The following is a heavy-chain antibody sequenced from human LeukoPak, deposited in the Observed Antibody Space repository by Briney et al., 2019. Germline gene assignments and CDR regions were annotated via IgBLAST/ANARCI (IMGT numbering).Heavy chain of an antibody. CDR3: AKASHYYDRGDY. CDR1: GFSFRTSS. J-gene: IGHJ4*02. Sequence: GGSLRLSCAASGFSFRTSSMSWVRQAPGKGLEWVSAISGSGGSTYYADSVKGRFTISRDNSKNTLYLQMNSLRAEDTAVYYCAKASHYYDRGDYWGQGTLVTVSS. CDR2: ISGSGGST. V-gene: IGHV3-23*01. D-gene: IGHD3-22*01.